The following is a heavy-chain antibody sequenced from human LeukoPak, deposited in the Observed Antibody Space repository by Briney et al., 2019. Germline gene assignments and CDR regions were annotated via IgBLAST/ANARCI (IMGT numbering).Heavy chain of an antibody. Sequence: GGSLRLSCAASGFTFSSYAMSWVRQAPGKGLEWVSAISGSGGSTYYADSVKGRFTISRDNSKNTLYLQMNSLRAEDTAVYYCAKRGYCSYTSCYYFDYWGQGTLVTVSS. CDR2: ISGSGGST. CDR1: GFTFSSYA. V-gene: IGHV3-23*01. CDR3: AKRGYCSYTSCYYFDY. J-gene: IGHJ4*02. D-gene: IGHD2-2*01.